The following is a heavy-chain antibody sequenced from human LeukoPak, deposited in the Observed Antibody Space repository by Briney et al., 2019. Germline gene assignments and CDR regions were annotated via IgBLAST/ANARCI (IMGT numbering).Heavy chain of an antibody. J-gene: IGHJ2*01. D-gene: IGHD3/OR15-3a*01. CDR2: ISSSSGTI. CDR3: ARPWTRYWYFDL. Sequence: GGSLRLSCAASGFTFSSYSMNWVRQAPGKGLEWVPYISSSSGTIYYADSVKGRFTISRDNAKNSLYLQMNSLRAEDTAVYYCARPWTRYWYFDLWGRGTLVTVSS. CDR1: GFTFSSYS. V-gene: IGHV3-48*01.